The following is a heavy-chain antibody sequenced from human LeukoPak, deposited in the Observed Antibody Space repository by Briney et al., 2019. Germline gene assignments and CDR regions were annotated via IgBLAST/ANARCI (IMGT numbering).Heavy chain of an antibody. CDR3: ARDRTVSDYYYYGMDV. D-gene: IGHD4-17*01. Sequence: GASVKVSCKASGDTFSSYAISWLRQAPGQGLEWMGGIIPILGTTNYAQKFQGRVTITADKSTSTAYMELSSLRSEDTAVYYCARDRTVSDYYYYGMDVWGQGTTVTVSS. J-gene: IGHJ6*02. V-gene: IGHV1-69*06. CDR1: GDTFSSYA. CDR2: IIPILGTT.